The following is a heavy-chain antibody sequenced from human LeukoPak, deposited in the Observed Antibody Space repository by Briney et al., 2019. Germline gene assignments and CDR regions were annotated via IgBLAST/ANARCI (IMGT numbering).Heavy chain of an antibody. Sequence: GESLKISCKGSGYSFTSYWIGWVRQMPGKGLEWMGWMNPNSGNTGYAQKFQGRVTMTRNTSISTAYMELSSLRSEDTAVYYCARDSSGVTNWFDPWGQGTLVTVSS. CDR3: ARDSSGVTNWFDP. V-gene: IGHV1-8*02. CDR1: GYSFTSYW. D-gene: IGHD6-19*01. J-gene: IGHJ5*02. CDR2: MNPNSGNT.